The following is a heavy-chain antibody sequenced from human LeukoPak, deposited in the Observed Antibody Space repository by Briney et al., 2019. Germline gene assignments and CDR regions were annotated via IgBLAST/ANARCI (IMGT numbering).Heavy chain of an antibody. V-gene: IGHV3-53*01. J-gene: IGHJ4*02. D-gene: IGHD1-14*01. CDR3: ARGVEPLAANTLAY. CDR2: LYSDGNT. Sequence: GGSLRLSCEASGFTFSIFTMSWVRQAPGKGLEWVSVLYSDGNTKYADSVQGRFTISRDNSKNTLYLEMNSLSPDDTAVYYCARGVEPLAANTLAYWGQGTLVTVSS. CDR1: GFTFSIFT.